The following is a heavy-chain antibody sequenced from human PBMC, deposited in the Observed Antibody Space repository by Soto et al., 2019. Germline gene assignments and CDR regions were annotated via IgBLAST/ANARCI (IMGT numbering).Heavy chain of an antibody. J-gene: IGHJ6*02. V-gene: IGHV4-30-4*01. CDR1: GGSISSGDYY. Sequence: LSLTFTVSGGSISSGDYYWSWIRQPPGKGLEWIGYIYYSGSTYYNPSLKSRVTISVDTSKNQFSLKLSSVTAADTAVYYCARGNDLYYYYGMDVWGQGTTVTVSS. CDR2: IYYSGST. D-gene: IGHD1-1*01. CDR3: ARGNDLYYYYGMDV.